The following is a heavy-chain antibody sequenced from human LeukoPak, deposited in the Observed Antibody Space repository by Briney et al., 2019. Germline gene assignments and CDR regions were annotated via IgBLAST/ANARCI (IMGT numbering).Heavy chain of an antibody. V-gene: IGHV1-69*13. Sequence: SVKVSCKASGGTFSSYAISWVRQAPGQGLEWMGGIIPIFGTANYAQKFQGRVTITADESTSTAYMELSSLRSEDTAVYYCARSQRGYCSSTSCRQGAFDIWGQGTMVTVSS. D-gene: IGHD2-2*01. CDR2: IIPIFGTA. J-gene: IGHJ3*02. CDR3: ARSQRGYCSSTSCRQGAFDI. CDR1: GGTFSSYA.